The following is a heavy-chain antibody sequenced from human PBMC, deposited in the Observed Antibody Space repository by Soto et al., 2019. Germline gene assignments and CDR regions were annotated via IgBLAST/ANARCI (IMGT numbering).Heavy chain of an antibody. CDR2: ISYDGSNK. J-gene: IGHJ4*02. D-gene: IGHD3-22*01. Sequence: GGSLRLSCAASGFTFSSYGMHWVRQAPGKGLEWVAVISYDGSNKYYADSVKGRFTISRDNSKNTLYLQMNSLRAEDTAVYYCAKDAYYYDSSGYPHFDYWGQGTLVTVSS. CDR3: AKDAYYYDSSGYPHFDY. CDR1: GFTFSSYG. V-gene: IGHV3-30*18.